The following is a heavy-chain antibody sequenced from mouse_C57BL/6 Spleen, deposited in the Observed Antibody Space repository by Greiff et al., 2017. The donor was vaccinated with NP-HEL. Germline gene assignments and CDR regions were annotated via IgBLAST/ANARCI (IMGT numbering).Heavy chain of an antibody. CDR1: GFSLTSYG. CDR2: IWRGGST. Sequence: QVQLQQSGPGLVQPSQSLSITCTVSGFSLTSYGVHWVRQSPGKGLEWLGVIWRGGSTDYNAAFMSRLSITKDNSKSQVFFKMNSLQADDTAIYYCAKNGDYGRGDFDYWGQGTTLTVSS. D-gene: IGHD1-1*01. CDR3: AKNGDYGRGDFDY. V-gene: IGHV2-5*01. J-gene: IGHJ2*01.